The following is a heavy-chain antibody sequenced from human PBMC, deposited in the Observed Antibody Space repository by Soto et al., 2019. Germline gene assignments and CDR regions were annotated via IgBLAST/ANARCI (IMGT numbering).Heavy chain of an antibody. V-gene: IGHV3-48*01. CDR2: ISSSSSTI. D-gene: IGHD3-22*01. J-gene: IGHJ4*02. CDR1: GFTFSSYS. CDR3: ASVVRPQATYYYDSSGPGGDY. Sequence: PGESLKISCAASGFTFSSYSMNWVRQAPGKGLEWVSYISSSSSTIYYADSVKGRFTISRDNAKNSLYLQMNSLRAEDTAVYYCASVVRPQATYYYDSSGPGGDYWGQGTLVTVSS.